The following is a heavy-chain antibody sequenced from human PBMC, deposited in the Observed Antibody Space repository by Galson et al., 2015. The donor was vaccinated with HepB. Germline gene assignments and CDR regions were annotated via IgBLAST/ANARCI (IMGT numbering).Heavy chain of an antibody. CDR2: ISTYNGNT. V-gene: IGHV1-18*04. D-gene: IGHD1-26*01. Sequence: SVKVSCKASTYLFRNYDISWIRQAPGQGLEWMGWISTYNGNTNYAQKVQGRVTMTTDAPTTTAYMELRSLRSDDTAVYYCATTTRTSYGYYFDYWGQGTLVTVSS. J-gene: IGHJ4*02. CDR3: ATTTRTSYGYYFDY. CDR1: TYLFRNYD.